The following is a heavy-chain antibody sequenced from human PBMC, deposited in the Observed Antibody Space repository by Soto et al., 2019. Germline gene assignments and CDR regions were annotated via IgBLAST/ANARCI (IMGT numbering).Heavy chain of an antibody. Sequence: QVQLVESGAEVKKPGASVKVSCKASGYTFTNYGISWVRQAPGQGLEWMGWISVYHGNTKYAQKFQGRVTMTTDKPTNTAYMDLRSLRSDDTAVYYCARDREYYYDSSGNYYYHYGMDVWGQGTMVTVS. CDR3: ARDREYYYDSSGNYYYHYGMDV. V-gene: IGHV1-18*04. CDR2: ISVYHGNT. J-gene: IGHJ6*02. CDR1: GYTFTNYG. D-gene: IGHD3-22*01.